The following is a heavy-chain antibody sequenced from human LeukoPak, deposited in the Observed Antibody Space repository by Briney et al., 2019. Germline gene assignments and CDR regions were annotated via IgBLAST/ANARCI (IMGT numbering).Heavy chain of an antibody. CDR1: GFTVSSKY. J-gene: IGHJ4*02. Sequence: PGGSRRLSCAASGFTVSSKYMSWVRQAPGKGLEWVSVIYSGGDTYYADSVKGRFTISRDNSKNMIYLEMSSLKAEDTAVYYCARERNLEIAVAGTIFDYWGQGTLVTVSS. V-gene: IGHV3-66*01. D-gene: IGHD6-19*01. CDR3: ARERNLEIAVAGTIFDY. CDR2: IYSGGDT.